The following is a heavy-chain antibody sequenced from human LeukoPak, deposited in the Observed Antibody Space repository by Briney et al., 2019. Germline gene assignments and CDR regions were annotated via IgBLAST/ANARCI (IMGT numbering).Heavy chain of an antibody. D-gene: IGHD3-16*01. V-gene: IGHV3-11*03. CDR1: GFTFSDYH. J-gene: IGHJ5*02. CDR3: TRGLSAVDYNNFDA. Sequence: GGSLRLSCAASGFTFSDYHMSWIRQAPGKGLEWVSYISSTSGYTIYSDSVQGRFTISRDNAKNSLYLRMNSLKTEDTAVYYCTRGLSAVDYNNFDAWGQGALVIVSS. CDR2: ISSTSGYT.